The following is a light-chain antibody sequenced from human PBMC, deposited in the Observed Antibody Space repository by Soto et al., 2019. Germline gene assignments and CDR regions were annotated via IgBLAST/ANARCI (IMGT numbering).Light chain of an antibody. V-gene: IGLV2-14*01. CDR3: SSYISSSTYV. J-gene: IGLJ1*01. Sequence: QSALTQPASVSGSPGQSITISCTGTSSDIGRYNYVSWYQQYPDKAPKFMIYDVSNRPSGVSNRFSGSKSGNTASLTISGLHAEDEADYYCSSYISSSTYVFGTGTKLTVL. CDR2: DVS. CDR1: SSDIGRYNY.